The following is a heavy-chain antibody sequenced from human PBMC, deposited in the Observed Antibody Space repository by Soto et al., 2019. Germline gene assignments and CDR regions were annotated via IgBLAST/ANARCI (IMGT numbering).Heavy chain of an antibody. D-gene: IGHD6-25*01. CDR2: VSPNSGNT. Sequence: QVHLVQSGAEVKKPGASVMVSCKASGYSFGHFDIHWVRKAAGQGLEWMGWVSPNSGNTGYAQRFQGRITMTRDTSKSTAYMEVNSLTSADTAIYYCARARGAASFDLWGQGTLVTASS. V-gene: IGHV1-8*01. CDR3: ARARGAASFDL. CDR1: GYSFGHFD. J-gene: IGHJ5*02.